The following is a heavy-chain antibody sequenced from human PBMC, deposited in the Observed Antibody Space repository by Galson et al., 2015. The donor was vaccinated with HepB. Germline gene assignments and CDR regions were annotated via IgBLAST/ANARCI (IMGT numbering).Heavy chain of an antibody. CDR1: GFTFSGSG. J-gene: IGHJ6*02. CDR2: ISSSSSTI. CDR3: ARDHFGRSSSGWYRDYGMDV. V-gene: IGHV3-48*01. D-gene: IGHD6-19*01. Sequence: SLRLSCAASGFTFSGSGVHWVRPAPGKGLEWVSYISSSSSTIYYADSVRGRFTISRDNAKNSLYLQMNSLRAEDTAVYYCARDHFGRSSSGWYRDYGMDVWGQGTTVTVSS.